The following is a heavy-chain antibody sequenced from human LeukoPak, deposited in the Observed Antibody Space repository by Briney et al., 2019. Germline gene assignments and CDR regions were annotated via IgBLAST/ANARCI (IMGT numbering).Heavy chain of an antibody. CDR1: GGSMSPYH. D-gene: IGHD3-10*01. Sequence: SETLSLTCTVSGGSMSPYHWGWIRQPPGKGLEWTGYIYYSGSTNYNPSLNSRVTISVDTSKNQFSLKLSSVTAADTAVYYCARQSPVLLWFGELLGDAFDIWGQGTMVTVSS. CDR3: ARQSPVLLWFGELLGDAFDI. V-gene: IGHV4-59*08. J-gene: IGHJ3*02. CDR2: IYYSGST.